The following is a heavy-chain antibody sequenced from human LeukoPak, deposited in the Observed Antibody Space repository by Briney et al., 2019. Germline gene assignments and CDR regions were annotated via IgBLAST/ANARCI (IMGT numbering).Heavy chain of an antibody. CDR1: GFTFSSYG. CDR2: IRYDGSNK. CDR3: AKIPGRAAIDAFDI. Sequence: GRSLRLSCAASGFTFSSYGMHWVRQAPGKGLEWVAFIRYDGSNKYYADSVKGRFTISRDNSKNTLYLQMNSLRAEDTAVYYCAKIPGRAAIDAFDIWGQGTMVTVSS. V-gene: IGHV3-30*02. D-gene: IGHD2-2*02. J-gene: IGHJ3*02.